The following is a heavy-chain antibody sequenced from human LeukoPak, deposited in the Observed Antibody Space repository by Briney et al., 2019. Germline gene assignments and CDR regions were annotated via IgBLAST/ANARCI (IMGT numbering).Heavy chain of an antibody. Sequence: ASVKVSCKASGGTFSSYAISWVRQAPGQGLEWMGGIIPIFGTANYAQKFQGRVTITADESTSTAYMELRSLRSDDTAVYYCARDPSYDFWSGYPAVWGQGTLVTVSS. D-gene: IGHD3-3*01. CDR1: GGTFSSYA. CDR3: ARDPSYDFWSGYPAV. CDR2: IIPIFGTA. V-gene: IGHV1-69*13. J-gene: IGHJ4*02.